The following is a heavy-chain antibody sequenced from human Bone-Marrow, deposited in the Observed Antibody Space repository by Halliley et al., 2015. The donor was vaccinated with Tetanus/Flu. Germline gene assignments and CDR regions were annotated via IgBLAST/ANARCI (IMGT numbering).Heavy chain of an antibody. Sequence: GYVYYIGSPNHNPSLKIRFTISVDTSKNQFSLKLSFVTAAYSAVFFCARDRREYSFSLFGMDVWGQGTTVTVSS. V-gene: IGHV4-59*01. J-gene: IGHJ6*02. CDR2: VYYIGSP. CDR3: ARDRREYSFSLFGMDV. D-gene: IGHD5-12*01.